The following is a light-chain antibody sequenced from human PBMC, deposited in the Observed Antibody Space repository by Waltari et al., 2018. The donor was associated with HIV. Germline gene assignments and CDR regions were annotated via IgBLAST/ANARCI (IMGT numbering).Light chain of an antibody. CDR3: GSWDSSLSGVV. J-gene: IGLJ2*01. Sequence: QSVLTQPPSVSAAPGQKVTISCSGSNSTIGNNYVSWYQQLPGTAPKLLIYDINNRPSGIPDRFSGSKSGTSATLGITGLQTGDEADYYCGSWDSSLSGVVFGGGTKLTVL. CDR2: DIN. V-gene: IGLV1-51*01. CDR1: NSTIGNNY.